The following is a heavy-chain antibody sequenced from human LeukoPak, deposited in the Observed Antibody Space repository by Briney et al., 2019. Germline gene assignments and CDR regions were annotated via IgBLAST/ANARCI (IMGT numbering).Heavy chain of an antibody. CDR2: MNPNSGNT. CDR3: ARFWYYYDSSGYYRMGAFDI. CDR1: GYTFTSYD. D-gene: IGHD3-22*01. Sequence: ASVKVSCKASGYTFTSYDINWVRQATGQGLEWMGWMNPNSGNTGYAQKFQGRVTMTRNTSISTAYMELSSLRSEDTAMYYCARFWYYYDSSGYYRMGAFDIWGQGTMVTVSS. J-gene: IGHJ3*02. V-gene: IGHV1-8*01.